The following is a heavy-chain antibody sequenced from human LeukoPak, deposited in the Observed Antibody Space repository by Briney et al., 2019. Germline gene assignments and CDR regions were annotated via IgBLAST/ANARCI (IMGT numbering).Heavy chain of an antibody. CDR2: INHSGST. V-gene: IGHV4-34*01. CDR1: GGSFSGYY. J-gene: IGHJ4*02. Sequence: PSETLSLTCAVYGGSFSGYYWSWIRQPPGKGLEWIGEINHSGSTNYNPSLKSRVTISVDTSKNQFSLKLSSVTAADTAVYYCARDVLLWFGELGAFDYWGQGTLVTVSS. D-gene: IGHD3-10*01. CDR3: ARDVLLWFGELGAFDY.